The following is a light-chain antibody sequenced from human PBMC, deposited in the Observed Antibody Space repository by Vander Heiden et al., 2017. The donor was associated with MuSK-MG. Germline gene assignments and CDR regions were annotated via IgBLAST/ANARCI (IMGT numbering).Light chain of an antibody. Sequence: DIQMTQSPSSLSASVGDRVTITCRASQSITNYLNWYQQKPGRAPKLLIYAASTLQSGVPSRFSGSGSGADFTLTISMLQPEDFATYYCQQSDSSLYTFGQGTKVEIK. J-gene: IGKJ2*01. CDR2: AAS. V-gene: IGKV1-39*01. CDR3: QQSDSSLYT. CDR1: QSITNY.